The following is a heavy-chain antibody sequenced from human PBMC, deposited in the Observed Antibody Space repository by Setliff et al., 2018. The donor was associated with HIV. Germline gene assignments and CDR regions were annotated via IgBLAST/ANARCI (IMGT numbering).Heavy chain of an antibody. CDR2: IYTSGST. J-gene: IGHJ4*02. CDR3: ARTRRDYDFWSGHEY. D-gene: IGHD3-3*01. CDR1: GGSISSGSYY. V-gene: IGHV4-61*09. Sequence: SETLSLTCTVSGGSISSGSYYWSWIRQPAGKGLEWIGHIYTSGSTNYNPSLKSRVTISVDTSKNQFSLKLSSVTAADTAVYYCARTRRDYDFWSGHEYWGQGTLVTVSS.